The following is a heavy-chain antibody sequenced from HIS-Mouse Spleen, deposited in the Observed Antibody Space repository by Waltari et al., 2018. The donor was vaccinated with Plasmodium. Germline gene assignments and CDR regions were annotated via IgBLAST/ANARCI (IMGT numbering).Heavy chain of an antibody. CDR1: GFTFGSYG. D-gene: IGHD3-9*01. Sequence: QVQLVESGGGVVQPGRYLSLSWAAPGFTFGSYGMHWGRQAPGKGLEWVAVISYDGSNKYYADSVKGRFTISRDNSKNTLYLQMNSLRAEDTAVYYCAKGILTGAYYFDYWGQGTLVTVSS. CDR2: ISYDGSNK. V-gene: IGHV3-30*18. CDR3: AKGILTGAYYFDY. J-gene: IGHJ4*02.